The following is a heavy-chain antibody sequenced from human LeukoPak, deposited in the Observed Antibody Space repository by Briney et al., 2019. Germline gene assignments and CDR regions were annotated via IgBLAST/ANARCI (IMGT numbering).Heavy chain of an antibody. CDR3: ALTYYYDRSRTFDY. V-gene: IGHV3-23*01. CDR1: GFTFSSYA. J-gene: IGHJ4*02. D-gene: IGHD3-22*01. CDR2: ISGSGGST. Sequence: GGSLRLSCAVSGFTFSSYAMSWVRQAPGKGLEWVSAISGSGGSTYYADSVKGRFTISRDNSKNTLYLQMNSLRAEDTAVYYCALTYYYDRSRTFDYWGQGTLVTVSS.